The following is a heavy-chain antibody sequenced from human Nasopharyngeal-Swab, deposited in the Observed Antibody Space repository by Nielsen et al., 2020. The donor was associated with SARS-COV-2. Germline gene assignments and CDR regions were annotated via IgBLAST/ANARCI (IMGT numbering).Heavy chain of an antibody. Sequence: GESLKISCAASGFTFSSYGMHWVRQAPGKGLEWVAVISYDGSNKYYADSVKGRFTISRDSSKNTLYLQMNSLRAEDTAVYYCAKDLGIVVVPAAIGPDYWGQGTLVTVSS. CDR3: AKDLGIVVVPAAIGPDY. D-gene: IGHD2-2*01. V-gene: IGHV3-30*18. CDR2: ISYDGSNK. CDR1: GFTFSSYG. J-gene: IGHJ4*02.